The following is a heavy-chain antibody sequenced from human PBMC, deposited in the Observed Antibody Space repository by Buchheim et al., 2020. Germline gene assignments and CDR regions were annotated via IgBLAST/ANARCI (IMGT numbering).Heavy chain of an antibody. Sequence: QVQLVESGGGVVQPGRSLRLSCAASGFTFSSYAMHWVRQAPGKGLEWVAVISYDGSNKYYADSVKGRFTISRDNSTNTLYLQMNSLRAEDTAVYYCARDASYYDSSGEIDYWGQGTL. CDR3: ARDASYYDSSGEIDY. V-gene: IGHV3-30-3*01. D-gene: IGHD3-22*01. CDR2: ISYDGSNK. CDR1: GFTFSSYA. J-gene: IGHJ4*02.